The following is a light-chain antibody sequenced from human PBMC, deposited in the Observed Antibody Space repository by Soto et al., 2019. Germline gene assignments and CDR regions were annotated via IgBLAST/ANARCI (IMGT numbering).Light chain of an antibody. CDR1: QSISNY. Sequence: DIHMTQSPSSLSASVGDRVTITCRASQSISNYLNWYQQKPGKAPNLLIYIASNLHSGVPSRFSGSGSGTDFTLNISSLQPEDFATYYCQQSYSTPYTFGQGTKLDI. V-gene: IGKV1-39*01. CDR3: QQSYSTPYT. J-gene: IGKJ2*01. CDR2: IAS.